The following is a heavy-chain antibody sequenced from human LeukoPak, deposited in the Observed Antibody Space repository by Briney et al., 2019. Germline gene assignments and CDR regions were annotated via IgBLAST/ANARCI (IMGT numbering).Heavy chain of an antibody. Sequence: GGSLRLSCAASGFTVSSNYMSWVRQAPGKGLEWVSVIYSGGSTYYADSVKGRFTISRDNSKNTLYLQMNSLRAEDTAVYYCARDRPNYYDSSGYFDYWGQGTLVTVSS. CDR1: GFTVSSNY. CDR3: ARDRPNYYDSSGYFDY. D-gene: IGHD3-22*01. J-gene: IGHJ4*02. V-gene: IGHV3-53*01. CDR2: IYSGGST.